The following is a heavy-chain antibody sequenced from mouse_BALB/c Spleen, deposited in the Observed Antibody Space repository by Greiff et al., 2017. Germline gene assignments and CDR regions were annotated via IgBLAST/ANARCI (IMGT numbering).Heavy chain of an antibody. Sequence: VQLQQPGAELVKPGTSVKLSCKASGYNFTSYWINWVKLRPGQGLEWIGDIYPGSGSTNYNEKFKSKATLTVDTSSSTAYMQLSSLASEDSALYYCARSGGTYWYFDVWGAGTTVTVSS. CDR1: GYNFTSYW. V-gene: IGHV1-55*01. D-gene: IGHD4-1*01. CDR2: IYPGSGST. J-gene: IGHJ1*01. CDR3: ARSGGTYWYFDV.